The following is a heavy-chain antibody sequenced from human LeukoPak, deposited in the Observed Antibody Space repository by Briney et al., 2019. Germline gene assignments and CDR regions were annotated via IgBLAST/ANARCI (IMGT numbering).Heavy chain of an antibody. CDR3: ARRGSSWTFDY. D-gene: IGHD6-13*01. Sequence: SETLSLTCTVSGGSISSYYWRWVRQPPGKGRGWSGYIYYSGSTNYNPSLKSRVTISVDTSKNQFSLKLSSVTAADTAVYYCARRGSSWTFDYWGQGTLVTVSS. CDR2: IYYSGST. CDR1: GGSISSYY. J-gene: IGHJ4*02. V-gene: IGHV4-59*01.